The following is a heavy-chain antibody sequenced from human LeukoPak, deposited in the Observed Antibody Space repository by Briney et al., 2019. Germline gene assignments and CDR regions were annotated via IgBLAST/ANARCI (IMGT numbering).Heavy chain of an antibody. CDR2: MNPNSGNT. J-gene: IGHJ6*02. CDR3: ARDLKYYYYYGMDV. V-gene: IGHV1-8*01. Sequence: WMNPNSGNTGYAQKFQGRVTMTRNTSISTTYMELSSLRSEDTAVYYCARDLKYYYYYGMDVWGQGTTVTVSS.